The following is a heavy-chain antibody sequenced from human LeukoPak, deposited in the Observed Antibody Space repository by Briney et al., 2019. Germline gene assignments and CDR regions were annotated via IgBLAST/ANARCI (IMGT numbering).Heavy chain of an antibody. D-gene: IGHD3-16*01. V-gene: IGHV4-59*12. CDR1: GGSISSYY. CDR2: IYYSGST. J-gene: IGHJ4*02. CDR3: ARGRFDLYDYVWGSYAT. Sequence: PSETLSLTCTVSGGSISSYYWSWNRQPPGKGLEWIGYIYYSGSTNYNPSLKSRVTISVDTSKNQFSLKLSSVTAADTAVYYCARGRFDLYDYVWGSYATWGQGTLVTVSS.